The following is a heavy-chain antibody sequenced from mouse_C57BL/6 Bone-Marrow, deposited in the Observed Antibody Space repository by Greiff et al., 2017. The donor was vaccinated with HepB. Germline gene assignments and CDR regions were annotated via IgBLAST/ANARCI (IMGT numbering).Heavy chain of an antibody. CDR3: ARSFYGYDGAWFAY. J-gene: IGHJ3*01. CDR2: IYPGDGDT. CDR1: GYAFSSSW. V-gene: IGHV1-82*01. D-gene: IGHD2-2*01. Sequence: LVESGPELVKPGASVKISCKASGYAFSSSWMNWVKQRPGKGLEWIGRIYPGDGDTNYNGKFKGKATLTADKSSSTAYMQLSSLTSEDSAVYFCARSFYGYDGAWFAYWGQGTLVTVSA.